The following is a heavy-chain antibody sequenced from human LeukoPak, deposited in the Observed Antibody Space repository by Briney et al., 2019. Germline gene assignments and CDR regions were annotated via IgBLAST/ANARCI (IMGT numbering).Heavy chain of an antibody. J-gene: IGHJ5*02. Sequence: SETLSLTCTVSGGSINNGGYYWSWIRQHPGKGLEWIGYIYYIGSTYYNPSLKSRVTISVDTSKNQFSLKLSSVTAADTAVYYCARDFWSGYYRIPNWFDPWGQGTLVTVSS. CDR1: GGSINNGGYY. D-gene: IGHD3-3*01. V-gene: IGHV4-31*03. CDR2: IYYIGST. CDR3: ARDFWSGYYRIPNWFDP.